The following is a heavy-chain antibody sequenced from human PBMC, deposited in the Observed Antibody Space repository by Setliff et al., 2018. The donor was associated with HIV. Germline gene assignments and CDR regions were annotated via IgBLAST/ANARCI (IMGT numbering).Heavy chain of an antibody. D-gene: IGHD6-19*01. CDR2: INPNGGST. V-gene: IGHV1-46*01. J-gene: IGHJ4*02. Sequence: ASVKVSCKASGYTFTSHYIHWVRQAPGQGLEWMGIINPNGGSTTYAQKFQGRVTMTRDTSTITVYMELSSLRAEDTAVYYCAKEVLEIAVAASWGQGTLVTVSS. CDR3: AKEVLEIAVAAS. CDR1: GYTFTSHY.